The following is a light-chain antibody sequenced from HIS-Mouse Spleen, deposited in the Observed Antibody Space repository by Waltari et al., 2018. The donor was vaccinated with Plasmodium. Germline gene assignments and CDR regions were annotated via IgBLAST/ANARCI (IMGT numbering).Light chain of an antibody. Sequence: DLQMTQSPSTLSASVSDRVTITCRASQSISSWLAWYQQKPGKAPKLLIYKASSLESGVPSRFSGSGSGTEFTLTISSLQPDDFATYYCQQYNSYPYTFGQGTKLEIK. CDR3: QQYNSYPYT. V-gene: IGKV1-5*03. CDR2: KAS. CDR1: QSISSW. J-gene: IGKJ2*01.